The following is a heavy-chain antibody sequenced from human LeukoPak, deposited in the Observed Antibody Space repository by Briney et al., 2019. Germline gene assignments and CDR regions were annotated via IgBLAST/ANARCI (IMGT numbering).Heavy chain of an antibody. CDR1: GGSVSSHQ. D-gene: IGHD2-15*01. CDR2: IYYSGST. J-gene: IGHJ5*02. Sequence: SETLSLTCTVSGGSVSSHQWSWIRQPPGKGLEWIGYIYYSGSTNYNPSLKSRFTVSIDTSNNRFSLKLSSVTTADTAVYYCARGYCSGGSCYLGRNWFDPWGQGTLVTVSS. CDR3: ARGYCSGGSCYLGRNWFDP. V-gene: IGHV4-59*02.